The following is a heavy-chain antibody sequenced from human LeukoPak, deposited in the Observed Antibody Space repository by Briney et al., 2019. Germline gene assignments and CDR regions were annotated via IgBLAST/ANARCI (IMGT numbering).Heavy chain of an antibody. CDR3: ARDLDY. CDR1: GFTFSNYW. J-gene: IGHJ4*02. V-gene: IGHV3-7*05. CDR2: VKQDGSDK. Sequence: GGSLRLSCAASGFTFSNYWKSWVRQAPGKGLEWVANVKQDGSDKYYVDSVKGRFTISRDNAKNSLFLQMNSLRAEDTALYYCARDLDYWGQGTLVTVSS.